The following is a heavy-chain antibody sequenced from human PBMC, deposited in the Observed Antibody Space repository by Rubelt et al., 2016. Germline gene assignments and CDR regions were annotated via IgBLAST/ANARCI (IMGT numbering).Heavy chain of an antibody. J-gene: IGHJ6*03. CDR2: INPSGGST. D-gene: IGHD5-18*01. V-gene: IGHV1-46*01. Sequence: EWAGIINPSGGSTSYAQKFQGRVTMTRDTSTSTVYMELSSLRSEDTAVYYCARALYGDTAMVTRYYYYMDVWGKGTTVTVSS. CDR3: ARALYGDTAMVTRYYYYMDV.